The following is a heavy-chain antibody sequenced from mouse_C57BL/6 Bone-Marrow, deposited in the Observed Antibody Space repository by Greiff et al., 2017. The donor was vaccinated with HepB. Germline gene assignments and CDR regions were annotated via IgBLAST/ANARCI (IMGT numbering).Heavy chain of an antibody. D-gene: IGHD2-3*01. CDR2: IYPRSGKT. Sequence: QVQLQQSGAELARPGASVKLSCKASGYTFTSYGIRWVQQRTGQGLEWIGEIYPRSGKTYDNDKFKGKATLTADKSSSTAYMERRSRTSEDSAVYFCARLVYGYYSHCDFDVWGPGTTVTVSS. J-gene: IGHJ1*01. V-gene: IGHV1-81*01. CDR1: GYTFTSYG. CDR3: ARLVYGYYSHCDFDV.